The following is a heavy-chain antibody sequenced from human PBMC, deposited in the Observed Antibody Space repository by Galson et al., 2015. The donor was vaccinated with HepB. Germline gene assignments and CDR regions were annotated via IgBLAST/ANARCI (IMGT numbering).Heavy chain of an antibody. Sequence: QSGAEVKKPGESLKISCKGSGYSFTSYWIGWVRQMPGKGLEWMGIIYPGDSDTRYSPSCQGQVTISADKSISTAYLQWSSLKASDTAMYYCARFLVPAAHTKYNWFDPWGQGTLVTVSS. J-gene: IGHJ5*02. V-gene: IGHV5-51*01. D-gene: IGHD2-2*01. CDR3: ARFLVPAAHTKYNWFDP. CDR1: GYSFTSYW. CDR2: IYPGDSDT.